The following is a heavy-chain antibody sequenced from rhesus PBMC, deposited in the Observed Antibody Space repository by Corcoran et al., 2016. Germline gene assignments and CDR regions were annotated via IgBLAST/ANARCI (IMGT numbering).Heavy chain of an antibody. D-gene: IGHD6-25*01. Sequence: QLQLQESGPGLVKPSETLSLTCAVSGGSISSSYWSWIRQAPGKGLEGIGYIYGRGSRTNYNPSRKSRVTLAVDTSKNQLSLRLSSGTAADTAVYYCARDRFRGSWGLWGQGVLVTVSS. J-gene: IGHJ4*01. V-gene: IGHV4-169*02. CDR1: GGSISSSY. CDR2: IYGRGSRT. CDR3: ARDRFRGSWGL.